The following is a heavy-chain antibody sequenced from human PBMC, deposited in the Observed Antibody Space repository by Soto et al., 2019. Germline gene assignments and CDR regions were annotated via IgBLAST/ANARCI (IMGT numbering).Heavy chain of an antibody. V-gene: IGHV4-4*02. Sequence: LRRPLSLTCAVSGGSISSSNWWSWVRQPPGKGLEWIGEIYHSGSTNYNPSLKSRVTISVDKSKNQFSLKLSSVTAADTAVYYCASIAAAGLNDFDYWGQGTLVTVSS. CDR2: IYHSGST. D-gene: IGHD6-13*01. CDR3: ASIAAAGLNDFDY. J-gene: IGHJ4*02. CDR1: GGSISSSNW.